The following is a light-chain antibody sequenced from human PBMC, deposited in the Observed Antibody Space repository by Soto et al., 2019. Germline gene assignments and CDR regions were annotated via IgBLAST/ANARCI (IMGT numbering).Light chain of an antibody. CDR1: QDIGDD. CDR2: VAS. J-gene: IGKJ4*01. V-gene: IGKV1-6*02. Sequence: ALQMTQSPSSLSASVGDRVTITCRASQDIGDDLGWYQQKPGKAPNLLIYVASSLQSGVPSRFSGSGSGTDFTLTISSLQPEDFATYYCLQDYHYPLTFGGGTKVEIK. CDR3: LQDYHYPLT.